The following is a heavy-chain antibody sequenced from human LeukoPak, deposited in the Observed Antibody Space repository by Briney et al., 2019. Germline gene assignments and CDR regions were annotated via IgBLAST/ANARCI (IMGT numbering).Heavy chain of an antibody. CDR2: IYHSGST. CDR1: GYSISSAYY. V-gene: IGHV4-38-2*02. D-gene: IGHD1-26*01. J-gene: IGHJ4*02. CDR3: ARDRVGATAIDY. Sequence: SETLSLTCTVSGYSISSAYYWGWIRQPPGKGLEWIGNIYHSGSTYYNPSLRGRVTISVDKSKNQFSLKLTFVTAADTAVYYCARDRVGATAIDYGGQGTLVTVSS.